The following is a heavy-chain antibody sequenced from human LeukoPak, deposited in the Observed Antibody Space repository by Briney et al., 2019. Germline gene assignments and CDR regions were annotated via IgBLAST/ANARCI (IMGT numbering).Heavy chain of an antibody. CDR3: ARDRLYYDILTGYIGYYYMDV. V-gene: IGHV1-3*01. Sequence: GASVKVSCKASGYTFTSYAMHWVRQAPGQRLEWMGWINAGNGNTNYAQKLQGRVTMTTDTSTSTAYMELRSLRSDDTAVYYCARDRLYYDILTGYIGYYYMDVWAKGPRSPSP. J-gene: IGHJ6*03. CDR2: INAGNGNT. D-gene: IGHD3-9*01. CDR1: GYTFTSYA.